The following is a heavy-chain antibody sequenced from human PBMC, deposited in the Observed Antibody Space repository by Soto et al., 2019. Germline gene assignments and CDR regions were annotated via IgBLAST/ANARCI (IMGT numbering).Heavy chain of an antibody. Sequence: SETLSLTCAVSGGSINSSKWWSWVRQSPGKGLEWIGEIDHSGSTNYNPSLKSRVTILVDKSRNQFSLKLSSVTAADTAVYYCAXRPKWHLVRWDYYGLDVWGQGTTVTVSS. V-gene: IGHV4-4*02. CDR2: IDHSGST. J-gene: IGHJ6*02. CDR3: AXRPKWHLVRWDYYGLDV. D-gene: IGHD6-6*01. CDR1: GGSINSSKW.